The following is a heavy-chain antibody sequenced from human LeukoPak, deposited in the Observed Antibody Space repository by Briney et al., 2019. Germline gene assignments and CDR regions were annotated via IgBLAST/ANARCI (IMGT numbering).Heavy chain of an antibody. Sequence: PGGSLRLSCAASGFTFSNFPVSWVRQTPGKRLEWVSAIVGSAGNTHYAASVKGRFTIARDTSKNTVYLQMNTLRAEDTAVYFCASRPPPTGIYSPWDYWGQGTLVTVSS. V-gene: IGHV3-23*01. D-gene: IGHD1-26*01. CDR1: GFTFSNFP. CDR3: ASRPPPTGIYSPWDY. J-gene: IGHJ4*02. CDR2: IVGSAGNT.